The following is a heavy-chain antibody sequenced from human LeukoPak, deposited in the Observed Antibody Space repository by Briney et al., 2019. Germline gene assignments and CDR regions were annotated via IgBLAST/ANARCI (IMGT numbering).Heavy chain of an antibody. CDR1: GFTFSSYG. CDR3: ASGPYDSSGYTPTEGNYFDY. D-gene: IGHD3-22*01. CDR2: IWYDGSNK. Sequence: PGGSLRLSCAASGFTFSSYGMHWVRQAPGKGLEWVAVIWYDGSNKYYADSVKGRFTISRDNSKNTLYLQMNSLRAEDTAVYYCASGPYDSSGYTPTEGNYFDYWGQGTLVTVSS. V-gene: IGHV3-33*01. J-gene: IGHJ4*02.